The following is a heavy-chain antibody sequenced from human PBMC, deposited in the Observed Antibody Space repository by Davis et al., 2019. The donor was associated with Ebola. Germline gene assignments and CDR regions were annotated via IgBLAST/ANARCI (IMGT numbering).Heavy chain of an antibody. V-gene: IGHV3-7*03. Sequence: GESLKISCAASGFTFSSYWMSWVRQAPGKGLEWVANIKQDGSEKDYVDSVKGRFTISRDNAKNSVYLQMNSLGVEDTAVYYCVRDGWGSLFDYWGQGTLVTVSS. CDR2: IKQDGSEK. J-gene: IGHJ4*02. CDR1: GFTFSSYW. CDR3: VRDGWGSLFDY. D-gene: IGHD7-27*01.